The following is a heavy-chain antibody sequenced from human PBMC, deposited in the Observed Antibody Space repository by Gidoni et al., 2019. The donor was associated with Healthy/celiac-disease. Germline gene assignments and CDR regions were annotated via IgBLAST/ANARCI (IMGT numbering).Heavy chain of an antibody. V-gene: IGHV1-18*01. CDR1: GYTFTSYG. CDR3: ARVGRFLEWLLFLGDIGPLPSFDY. D-gene: IGHD3-3*01. J-gene: IGHJ4*02. CDR2: ISDYSGNT. Sequence: QVQLVQPGAEAKKPGASVKVSCRATGYTFTSYGISWLRQAPGQGLEWMGWISDYSGNTNYAQKLQGRVTMTTDTSTSTAYMELRSLRSDDTAVYYCARVGRFLEWLLFLGDIGPLPSFDYWGQGTLVTVSS.